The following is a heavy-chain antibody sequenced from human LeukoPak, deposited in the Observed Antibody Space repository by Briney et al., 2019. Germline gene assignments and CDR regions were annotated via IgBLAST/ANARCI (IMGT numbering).Heavy chain of an antibody. J-gene: IGHJ4*02. CDR2: FDPANDET. CDR3: ATYDSSGYLDF. V-gene: IGHV1-24*01. CDR1: GYTLTELS. Sequence: ASVKVSCKVSGYTLTELSMHWVRQAPGKGPEWMGGFDPANDETIYAQKFQGRVTMTEDTSTDTAYMDLSSLRSEDTAVYYCATYDSSGYLDFWGQGTLVTVSS. D-gene: IGHD3-22*01.